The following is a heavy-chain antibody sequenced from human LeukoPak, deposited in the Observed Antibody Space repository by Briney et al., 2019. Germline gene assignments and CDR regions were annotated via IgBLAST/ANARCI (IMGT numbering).Heavy chain of an antibody. CDR1: GNYW. CDR3: VSFYETY. CDR2: INSDGSWT. Sequence: GGSLRLSCAASGNYWMLWVRQAPGKGLVWVSHINSDGSWTSYADSAKGRFTISKDNAKNTVYLQMNSLRAEDTAVYYCVSFYETYWGRGTLVTVSS. V-gene: IGHV3-74*01. D-gene: IGHD2/OR15-2a*01. J-gene: IGHJ4*02.